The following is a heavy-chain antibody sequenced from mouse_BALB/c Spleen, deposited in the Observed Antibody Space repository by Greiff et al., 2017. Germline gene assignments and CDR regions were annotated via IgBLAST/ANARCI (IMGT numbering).Heavy chain of an antibody. J-gene: IGHJ1*01. D-gene: IGHD5-5*01. Sequence: EVKLMESGGGLVKLGGSLKLSCAASGFTFSSYYMSWVRQTPEKRLELVAAINSNGGSTYYPDTVKGRFTISRDNAKNTLYLQMSSLKSEDTALYYCARQLPHWYFDVWGAGTTVTVSS. CDR1: GFTFSSYY. CDR2: INSNGGST. CDR3: ARQLPHWYFDV. V-gene: IGHV5-6-2*01.